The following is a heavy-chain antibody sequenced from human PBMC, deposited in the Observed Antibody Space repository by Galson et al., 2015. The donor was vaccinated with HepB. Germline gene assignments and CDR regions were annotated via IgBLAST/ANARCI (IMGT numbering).Heavy chain of an antibody. D-gene: IGHD6-13*01. J-gene: IGHJ4*02. CDR2: ISYDGTYQ. CDR1: GFNFGSYG. CDR3: ATGFPIAAAGYYFDY. Sequence: SLRLSCATSGFNFGSYGMHWVRQAPGKGLEWVAVISYDGTYQNYADSVKGRFTISRDNSKNTLYLQMNSLRSVDTAVYYCATGFPIAAAGYYFDYWGQGSLVTVSS. V-gene: IGHV3-30*03.